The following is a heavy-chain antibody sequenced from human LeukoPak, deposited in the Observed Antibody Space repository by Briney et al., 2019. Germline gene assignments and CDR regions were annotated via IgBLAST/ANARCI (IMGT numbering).Heavy chain of an antibody. CDR1: GSTFSNYA. V-gene: IGHV3-23*01. CDR3: ARRGWLINFDY. D-gene: IGHD5-12*01. J-gene: IGHJ4*02. Sequence: GGSLRLSCAASGSTFSNYAMSWVRQAPGKGLEWVSIISGSGDNTHYADSVKGRFTISRDNSKNTLYLQMKTLRAEDTAIYYCARRGWLINFDYWGQGTLVTVSS. CDR2: ISGSGDNT.